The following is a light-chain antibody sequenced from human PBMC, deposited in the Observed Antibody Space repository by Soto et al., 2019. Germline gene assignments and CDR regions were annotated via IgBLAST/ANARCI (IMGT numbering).Light chain of an antibody. CDR1: TSNIGINS. V-gene: IGLV1-47*01. CDR3: AAWDDSLSGQV. J-gene: IGLJ2*01. CDR2: RSN. Sequence: QSVLTQPPSASGTPGQRVTISCSGSTSNIGINSVFWYQQLPGTAPTLLIYRSNQRASGVPDRFSASKSGTSASLAISGLRSEDEADYYCAAWDDSLSGQVFGGGTKLTVL.